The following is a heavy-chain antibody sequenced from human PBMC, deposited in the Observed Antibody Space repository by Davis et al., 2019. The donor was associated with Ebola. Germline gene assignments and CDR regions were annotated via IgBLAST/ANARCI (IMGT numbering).Heavy chain of an antibody. CDR3: ASAPRYYGSGSYRNYGMDV. V-gene: IGHV4-4*02. J-gene: IGHJ6*02. Sequence: SETLSLTCAVSGGSISSSNWWSWVRQPPGKGLEWIGEIYHSGSTNYNPSLKSRVTISVDKSKNQFSLKLSSVTAADTAVYYCASAPRYYGSGSYRNYGMDVWGQGTTVTVSS. D-gene: IGHD3-10*01. CDR2: IYHSGST. CDR1: GGSISSSNW.